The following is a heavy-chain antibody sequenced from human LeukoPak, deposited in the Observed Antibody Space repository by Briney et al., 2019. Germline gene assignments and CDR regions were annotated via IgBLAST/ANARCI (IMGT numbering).Heavy chain of an antibody. CDR1: GFTFRGYA. Sequence: GGSLRLSCAASGFTFRGYAMSWARQAPGKGLEWVSSISASGVSTYCADSVKGRFTISRDNSKNTLYLQMNSLRAEDTAIYYCAKEGTLYYSDRIPYWGQGTLVTVSS. CDR3: AKEGTLYYSDRIPY. CDR2: ISASGVST. D-gene: IGHD3-22*01. J-gene: IGHJ4*02. V-gene: IGHV3-23*01.